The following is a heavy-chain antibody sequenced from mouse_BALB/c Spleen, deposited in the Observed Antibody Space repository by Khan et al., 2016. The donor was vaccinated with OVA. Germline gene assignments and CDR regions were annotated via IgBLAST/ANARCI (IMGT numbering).Heavy chain of an antibody. CDR1: GYAFTDYL. CDR2: INPGSGDI. Sequence: QVQLQQSGAEMVRPGTSVKVSCKASGYAFTDYLIEWLKQRPGQGLEWIGMINPGSGDIIYNEKFKDKATLTTDKSSSTAYMRLTRLTSADSAVYFCSRSGYGFGAYWGPGTLVTVCA. V-gene: IGHV1-54*03. CDR3: SRSGYGFGAY. D-gene: IGHD3-2*02. J-gene: IGHJ3*01.